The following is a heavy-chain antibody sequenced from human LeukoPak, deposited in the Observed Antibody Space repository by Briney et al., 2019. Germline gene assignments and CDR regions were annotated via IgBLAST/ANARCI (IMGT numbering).Heavy chain of an antibody. J-gene: IGHJ6*03. Sequence: SVKVSCKASGYTFTGYYMHWVRQAPGQGLEWMGGIIPIFGTANYAQKFQGRVTITADESTSTAYMELSSLRSEDTAVYYCASSYGSGSYQAYYYYYYMDVWGKGTTVTISS. CDR2: IIPIFGTA. CDR3: ASSYGSGSYQAYYYYYYMDV. CDR1: GYTFTGYY. D-gene: IGHD3-10*01. V-gene: IGHV1-69*13.